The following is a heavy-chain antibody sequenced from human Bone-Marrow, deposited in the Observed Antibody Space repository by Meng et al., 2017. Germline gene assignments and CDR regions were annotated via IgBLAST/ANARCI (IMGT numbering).Heavy chain of an antibody. D-gene: IGHD6-13*01. V-gene: IGHV3-15*04. CDR1: GFSFTDAW. CDR2: IESNSDGGTT. Sequence: EVQLVESGGGLVKPGGSLRLSCVASGFSFTDAWMSWVCQAPGKGLEWVGRIESNSDGGTTDYAAPVKGRFTISRDDSKNTLYLQMNSLIIEDTALYFCATGAAAADHWGQGTLVTVSS. J-gene: IGHJ4*02. CDR3: ATGAAAADH.